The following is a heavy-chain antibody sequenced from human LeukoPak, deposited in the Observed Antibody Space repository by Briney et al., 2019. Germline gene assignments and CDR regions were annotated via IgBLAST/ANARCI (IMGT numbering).Heavy chain of an antibody. CDR2: LYTRGNT. D-gene: IGHD3-16*01. Sequence: SETLSLTCTVSGRCISSCYWSWIRQPAGKGLEWIGRLYTRGNTNYNPSLKSRATISLDTSKNQFSLKLSSVTAADTAVYYCARVHYLGGYAAFDIWGQGTTVTVSS. J-gene: IGHJ3*02. CDR1: GRCISSCY. V-gene: IGHV4-4*07. CDR3: ARVHYLGGYAAFDI.